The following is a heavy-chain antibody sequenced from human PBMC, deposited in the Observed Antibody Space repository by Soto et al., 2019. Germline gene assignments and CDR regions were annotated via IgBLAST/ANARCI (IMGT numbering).Heavy chain of an antibody. V-gene: IGHV4-34*01. Sequence: QVQLQQWGAGLLKPSETLSLNCAVNGGSLSGYYWSGIRQPPGKGLEWIGEIKDGGRTNYSPSLKSRATISSDTSINQFSLRLYSVTAADTGVYYCARGQEGVVATHWDQGTLVTVSS. CDR2: IKDGGRT. CDR1: GGSLSGYY. D-gene: IGHD5-12*01. J-gene: IGHJ4*02. CDR3: ARGQEGVVATH.